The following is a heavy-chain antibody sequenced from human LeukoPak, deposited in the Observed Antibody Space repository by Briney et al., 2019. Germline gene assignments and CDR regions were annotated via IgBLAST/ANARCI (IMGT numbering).Heavy chain of an antibody. CDR1: GFTFSSYG. J-gene: IGHJ6*02. D-gene: IGHD3-22*01. V-gene: IGHV3-30*18. CDR3: AKDLASYYYDSSGYYYYGMDV. Sequence: GGTLRLSCAASGFTFSSYGVHWVRQAPGKGLERVAVISYDGSNKYYADSVKSRFTISRDNSKNTLYLQMNSLRAEDTAVYYCAKDLASYYYDSSGYYYYGMDVWGQGTTVTVSS. CDR2: ISYDGSNK.